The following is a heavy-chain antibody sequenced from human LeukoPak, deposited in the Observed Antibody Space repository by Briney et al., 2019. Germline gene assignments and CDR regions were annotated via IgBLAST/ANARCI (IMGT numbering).Heavy chain of an antibody. Sequence: GGSLRLSCAASGFTFSSYAMHWVRQAPGKGLEWVAVISYDGSNKYYADSVKGRFTMSRDNARNSLYLQMNGLRAEDTAVYYCASRLANCGGDCYSDAHDIWGQGTMVTVSS. D-gene: IGHD2-21*02. CDR2: ISYDGSNK. V-gene: IGHV3-30*04. CDR1: GFTFSSYA. CDR3: ASRLANCGGDCYSDAHDI. J-gene: IGHJ3*02.